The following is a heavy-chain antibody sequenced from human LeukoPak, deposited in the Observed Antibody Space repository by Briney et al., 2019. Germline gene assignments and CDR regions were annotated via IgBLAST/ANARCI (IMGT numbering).Heavy chain of an antibody. CDR3: ARGEPFDY. Sequence: PGGSLRLSCAASGFTFSSYAMHWVRQAPGKGLEWVANIKQDGSEKYYVDSVKGRFTISRDNAKNSLYLQMNSLRAEDTAVYYCARGEPFDYWGQGTLVTVSS. D-gene: IGHD1-14*01. V-gene: IGHV3-7*01. J-gene: IGHJ4*02. CDR2: IKQDGSEK. CDR1: GFTFSSYA.